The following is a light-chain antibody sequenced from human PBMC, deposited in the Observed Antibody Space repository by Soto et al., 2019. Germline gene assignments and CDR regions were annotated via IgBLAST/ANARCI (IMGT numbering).Light chain of an antibody. V-gene: IGKV1-27*01. J-gene: IGKJ1*01. Sequence: DIQMTQSPSSLSSSVGDRVTITCRASQGISNYLAWNQQKPGKVPKLLIYAASTLQSGVPSRFSGSGSGTDFTLTSSSLQPEDVATYYCQKYNSAGTFGQGTKVEIK. CDR2: AAS. CDR3: QKYNSAGT. CDR1: QGISNY.